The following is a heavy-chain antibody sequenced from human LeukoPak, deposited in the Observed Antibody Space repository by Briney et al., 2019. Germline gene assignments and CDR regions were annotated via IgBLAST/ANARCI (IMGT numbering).Heavy chain of an antibody. CDR1: GYTFTSYG. J-gene: IGHJ6*02. CDR3: ARGTGTTRYYYYGMDV. V-gene: IGHV1-18*01. D-gene: IGHD1-7*01. Sequence: ASVKVSCKASGYTFTSYGISWVRQAPRQGLEWMGWISAYNGNTNYAQKLQGRVTMTTDTSTSTAYMELRSLRSDDTAVYYCARGTGTTRYYYYGMDVWGQGTTVTVSS. CDR2: ISAYNGNT.